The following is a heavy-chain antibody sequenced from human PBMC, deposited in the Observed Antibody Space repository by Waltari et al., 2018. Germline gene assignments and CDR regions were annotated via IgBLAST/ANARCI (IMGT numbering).Heavy chain of an antibody. D-gene: IGHD2-15*01. J-gene: IGHJ3*02. Sequence: QVQLQESGPGLVKPSETLSLTCTVYGGSISSYYWSWIRQPPGKGLEWIGYIYYSGSTNYNPSLKSRVTISVDTSKNQFSLKLSSVTAADTAVYYCAREGGSSSDAFDIWGQGTMVTVSS. CDR2: IYYSGST. V-gene: IGHV4-59*01. CDR3: AREGGSSSDAFDI. CDR1: GGSISSYY.